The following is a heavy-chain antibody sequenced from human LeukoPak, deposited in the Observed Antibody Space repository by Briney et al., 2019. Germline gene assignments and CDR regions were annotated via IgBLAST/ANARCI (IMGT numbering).Heavy chain of an antibody. CDR1: GGSISSYY. J-gene: IGHJ4*02. CDR2: IYYSGST. V-gene: IGHV4-59*01. D-gene: IGHD4-17*01. Sequence: SETLSLTCTVSGGSISSYYWSWIRQPPGKGLEWIGYIYYSGSTNYNPSLKSRVTISVDTSKNQFSLKLSSVTAADTAVYYCARGQDYGDYVPLFDYWGQGTLVTVSS. CDR3: ARGQDYGDYVPLFDY.